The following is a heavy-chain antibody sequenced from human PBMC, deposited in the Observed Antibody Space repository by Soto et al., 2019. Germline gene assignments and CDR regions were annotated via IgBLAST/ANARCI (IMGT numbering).Heavy chain of an antibody. V-gene: IGHV2-5*02. CDR1: GFSLSTSAVG. J-gene: IGHJ5*02. D-gene: IGHD1-1*01. Sequence: QITLKESGPALVKPTQPLTLTCTFSGFSLSTSAVGVGWIRQPPGKALEWIAVIYWDDDKSSSPSLTSRLTPTKDTTKTQVLLTMTDMDPVDTATYYSGRIFTTGTTYWFDPWGQGALVTVSS. CDR2: IYWDDDK. CDR3: GRIFTTGTTYWFDP.